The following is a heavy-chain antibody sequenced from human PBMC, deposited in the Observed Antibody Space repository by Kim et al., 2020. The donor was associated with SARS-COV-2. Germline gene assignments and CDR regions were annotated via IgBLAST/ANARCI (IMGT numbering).Heavy chain of an antibody. V-gene: IGHV4-4*02. CDR3: ARDLRHYDILTGYYNGWGVWFDP. CDR2: IYHSGST. D-gene: IGHD3-9*01. Sequence: SETLSLTCAVSGGSISSSNWWSWVRQPPGKGLEWIGEIYHSGSTNYNPSLKSRVTISVDKSKNQFSLKLSSVTAADTAVYYCARDLRHYDILTGYYNGWGVWFDPWGQGTLVTVSS. J-gene: IGHJ5*02. CDR1: GGSISSSNW.